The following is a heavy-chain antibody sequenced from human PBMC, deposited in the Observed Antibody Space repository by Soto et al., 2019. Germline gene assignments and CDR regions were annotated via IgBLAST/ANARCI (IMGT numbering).Heavy chain of an antibody. D-gene: IGHD6-6*01. CDR3: ARGYSSSYAFDY. CDR1: GFTFSTYS. CDR2: ISRRSNYM. J-gene: IGHJ4*02. Sequence: EVQLVESGGGLVKPGGSLRLSCAASGFTFSTYSMNWVRHAPGKGLEWFSSISRRSNYMYYADSVKGRFTISRDNAKNSPYLQMNSLRAEDTAVYYCARGYSSSYAFDYWGQGTLVTVPS. V-gene: IGHV3-21*01.